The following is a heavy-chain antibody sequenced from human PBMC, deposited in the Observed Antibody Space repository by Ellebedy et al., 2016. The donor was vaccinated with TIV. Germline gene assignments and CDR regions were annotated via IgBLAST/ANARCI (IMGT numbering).Heavy chain of an antibody. CDR1: GFSFSPQW. V-gene: IGHV3-74*01. D-gene: IGHD2-21*02. CDR3: STLSDTGY. J-gene: IGHJ4*01. CDR2: INGDGGFT. Sequence: PGGSLRLSCAASGFSFSPQWMSWVRQAPGKGLVWLSRINGDGGFTSHADFVKGRFTISRDNAKNTLYLQMNSLKAEDTAMYYCSTLSDTGYWGHGTLVTVSS.